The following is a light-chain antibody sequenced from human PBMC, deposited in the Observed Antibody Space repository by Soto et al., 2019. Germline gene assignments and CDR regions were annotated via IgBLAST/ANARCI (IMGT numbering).Light chain of an antibody. V-gene: IGKV1-9*01. J-gene: IGKJ2*01. Sequence: DIQLTQSPSFLSASVGDRVTITCRASQGISSYLAWYQQKPGKAPKLLIYAASTLQSGVPSRFSGSGSGTEFTLTISSLQPEDFATYDWQQLNSYPPYALGQGTKLDIK. CDR1: QGISSY. CDR2: AAS. CDR3: QQLNSYPPYA.